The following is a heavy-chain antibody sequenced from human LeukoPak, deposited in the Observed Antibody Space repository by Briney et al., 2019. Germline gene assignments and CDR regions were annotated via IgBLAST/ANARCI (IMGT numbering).Heavy chain of an antibody. Sequence: GGSLRLSCAASGFTFSDYYMSWIRQAPGKGLEWVSYISSSGSTIYYADSVKGRFTISRDNAKNSLYLQMNSLRAEDTAVYYCAKVLNYYGSGSYYIGYWGQGTLVTVSS. J-gene: IGHJ4*02. CDR3: AKVLNYYGSGSYYIGY. V-gene: IGHV3-11*04. CDR2: ISSSGSTI. D-gene: IGHD3-10*01. CDR1: GFTFSDYY.